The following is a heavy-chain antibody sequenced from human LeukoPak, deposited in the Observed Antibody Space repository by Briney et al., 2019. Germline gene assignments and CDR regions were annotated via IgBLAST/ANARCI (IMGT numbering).Heavy chain of an antibody. Sequence: GGSLRLSCAASGFTFSSYAMSWVRQAPGKGLKWVSAVSNSGGSTYYADSVKGRFTISRDNSKNTLYLRMNSLRAEDTALYYCAKGYGSSWYLYFFDYWGQGTLVTVSS. V-gene: IGHV3-23*01. D-gene: IGHD6-13*01. CDR1: GFTFSSYA. J-gene: IGHJ4*02. CDR3: AKGYGSSWYLYFFDY. CDR2: VSNSGGST.